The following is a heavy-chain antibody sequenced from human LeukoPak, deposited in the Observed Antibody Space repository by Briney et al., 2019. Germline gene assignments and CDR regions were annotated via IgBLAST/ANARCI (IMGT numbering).Heavy chain of an antibody. CDR2: INSDGSTT. D-gene: IGHD5-12*01. V-gene: IGHV3-74*01. CDR3: ARSDNGFDI. CDR1: GFTLSSYW. J-gene: IGHJ3*02. Sequence: SGGSLRLSCAASGFTLSSYWMHWVRQAPGKGLVWVSRINSDGSTTTYADSVKGRFTISRDNAKNTLYLQLNSLRAEDTAVYYCARSDNGFDIWGQGTMVTVSS.